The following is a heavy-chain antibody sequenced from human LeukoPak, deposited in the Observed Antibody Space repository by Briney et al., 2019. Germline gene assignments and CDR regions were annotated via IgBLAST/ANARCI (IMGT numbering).Heavy chain of an antibody. D-gene: IGHD3-16*01. CDR3: AKGYYDYVWGSYYFDY. V-gene: IGHV3-23*01. CDR2: ISGSGGST. CDR1: GFTFSSYA. J-gene: IGHJ4*02. Sequence: GGSLRLSCAASGFTFSSYAMSWVRQAPGKGREGGSAISGSGGSTYYADSVQGRFTISRDNSRDTLYLQMNSLRAEDTAVYYCAKGYYDYVWGSYYFDYWGQGTLVTVSS.